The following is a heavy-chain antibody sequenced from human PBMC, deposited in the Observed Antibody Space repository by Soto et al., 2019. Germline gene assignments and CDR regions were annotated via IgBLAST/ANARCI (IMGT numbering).Heavy chain of an antibody. CDR2: IIPIFGTA. Sequence: ASVKVSCKASGGTFSSYAISWVRQAPGQGLERMGGIIPIFGTANYAQKFQGRVTITADESTSTAYMELSSLRSEDTAVYYCAREGFGAVAEGPFDYWGQGTLVTVSS. V-gene: IGHV1-69*13. D-gene: IGHD6-19*01. CDR3: AREGFGAVAEGPFDY. J-gene: IGHJ4*02. CDR1: GGTFSSYA.